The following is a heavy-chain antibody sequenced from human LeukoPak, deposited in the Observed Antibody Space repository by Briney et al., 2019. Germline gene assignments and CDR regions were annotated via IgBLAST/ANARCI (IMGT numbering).Heavy chain of an antibody. CDR3: ASLFLCYGCSTSSDSFNI. D-gene: IGHD6-6*01. Sequence: GGSLRLSCEASGFTFSRYWMHWVRQAPGKGLVWVSRINSDGSSTTYADSVKGRFTISRDNAKNTLYLQMNSLRAEDTAVYYCASLFLCYGCSTSSDSFNIWGQGTMLTVSS. CDR2: INSDGSST. J-gene: IGHJ3*02. CDR1: GFTFSRYW. V-gene: IGHV3-74*01.